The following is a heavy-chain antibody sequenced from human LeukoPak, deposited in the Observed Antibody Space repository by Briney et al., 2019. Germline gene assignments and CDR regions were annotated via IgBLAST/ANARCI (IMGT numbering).Heavy chain of an antibody. CDR3: ARGYYYFDY. Sequence: SETLSLTCTVSGGSINSYYWSWIRQPPGKGLEWIGYIYYSGSTNYNPSLKSRVTISVDTSKNQFSLKLSSVTAADTAVYYCARGYYYFDYWGRGTLVTVSS. V-gene: IGHV4-59*01. J-gene: IGHJ4*02. CDR2: IYYSGST. CDR1: GGSINSYY. D-gene: IGHD3-10*01.